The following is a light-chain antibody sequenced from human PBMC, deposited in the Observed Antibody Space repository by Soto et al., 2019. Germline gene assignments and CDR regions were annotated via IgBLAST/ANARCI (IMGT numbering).Light chain of an antibody. CDR1: QSVSSN. Sequence: EIVMTQSPATLSVSPGERATLSCRASQSVSSNLAWNQQKPGQAPRLLIYGASTRATGIPAGFSGSGSGTEFTLNISSLQSEDFAVYYCQQYNNWPPHTFGQGTKLEIK. V-gene: IGKV3-15*01. J-gene: IGKJ2*01. CDR2: GAS. CDR3: QQYNNWPPHT.